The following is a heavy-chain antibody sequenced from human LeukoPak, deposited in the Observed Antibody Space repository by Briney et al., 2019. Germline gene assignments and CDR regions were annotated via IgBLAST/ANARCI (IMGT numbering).Heavy chain of an antibody. J-gene: IGHJ3*02. Sequence: SETLSLTCTVSGGSISSYYWSWIRQPPGKGLEWIGYIYYSGSTNYNPSLKSRVTISVDTSKNQFSLKLSSVTAADTAVYYCARLSVVAVVAAPAVAFDIWGQGTMVTVSS. D-gene: IGHD2-15*01. CDR3: ARLSVVAVVAAPAVAFDI. CDR1: GGSISSYY. V-gene: IGHV4-59*08. CDR2: IYYSGST.